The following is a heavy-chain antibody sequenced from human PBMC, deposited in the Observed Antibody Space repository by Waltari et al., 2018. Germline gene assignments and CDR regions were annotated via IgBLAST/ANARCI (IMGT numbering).Heavy chain of an antibody. CDR3: ARNLPFDY. Sequence: QVQLQQWGAGLLKPSETLSLTCAVYGGSFSGYYWSWIRQPPGKGLEWIGEINHSGSTNYNPSLKSRVTISVDTSKNQFSLKLSSVTAVDTAVYYCARNLPFDYWGQGTLVTVSS. CDR1: GGSFSGYY. V-gene: IGHV4-34*01. CDR2: INHSGST. J-gene: IGHJ4*02.